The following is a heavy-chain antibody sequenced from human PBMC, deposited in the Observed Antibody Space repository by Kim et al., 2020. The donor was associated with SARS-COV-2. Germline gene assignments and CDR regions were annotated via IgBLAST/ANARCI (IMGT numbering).Heavy chain of an antibody. Sequence: KGRFTISRDNSKNTLYLQMNSLRVEDTAVYYCARDSITRSQNYDYYGMDVWGQGTTVTVSS. V-gene: IGHV3-53*01. J-gene: IGHJ6*02. CDR3: ARDSITRSQNYDYYGMDV. D-gene: IGHD3-10*01.